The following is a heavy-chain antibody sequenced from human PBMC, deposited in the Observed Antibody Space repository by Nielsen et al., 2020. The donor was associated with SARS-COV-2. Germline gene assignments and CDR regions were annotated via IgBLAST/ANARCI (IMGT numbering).Heavy chain of an antibody. CDR2: ISSDGSNE. D-gene: IGHD7-27*01. CDR1: GFTFNNYA. CDR3: ASSTGPGGWFDP. V-gene: IGHV3-30-3*01. Sequence: GGSLRLSCTASGFTFNNYAMHWVRQAPGKGLDWMTIISSDGSNEHYADSVKGRFTISRDNSRNMVYLQMNSLRPEDTAVYYCASSTGPGGWFDPWGQGTLVTVSS. J-gene: IGHJ5*02.